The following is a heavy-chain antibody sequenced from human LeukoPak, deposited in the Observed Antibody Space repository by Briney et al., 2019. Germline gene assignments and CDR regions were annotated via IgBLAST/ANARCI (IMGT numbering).Heavy chain of an antibody. J-gene: IGHJ3*02. CDR3: ARDLIYYYDSSGPQSTFDI. CDR2: INPNSGGT. CDR1: GYTFTGYY. V-gene: IGHV1-2*02. Sequence: ASVKVSCKASGYTFTGYYMHWVRQAPGQGLEWMGWINPNSGGTNYAQKFQGRVTMTRDTSISTAYMELSRLRSDDTAVYYCARDLIYYYDSSGPQSTFDIWGQGTMVTVSS. D-gene: IGHD3-22*01.